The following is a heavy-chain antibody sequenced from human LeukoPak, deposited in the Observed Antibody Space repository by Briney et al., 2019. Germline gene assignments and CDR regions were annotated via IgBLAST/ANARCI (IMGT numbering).Heavy chain of an antibody. D-gene: IGHD5-12*01. CDR3: ARDRVSDIVASSDAFDI. J-gene: IGHJ3*02. CDR1: GLTLSNYW. CDR2: MNSDGSGT. V-gene: IGHV3-74*01. Sequence: PGGSLRLSCAASGLTLSNYWMHWVHQAPGKGLVWVSRMNSDGSGTSYADSVKGRFTISRDNAKNSLYLQMNSLRAEDTAVYYCARDRVSDIVASSDAFDIWGQGTMVTVSS.